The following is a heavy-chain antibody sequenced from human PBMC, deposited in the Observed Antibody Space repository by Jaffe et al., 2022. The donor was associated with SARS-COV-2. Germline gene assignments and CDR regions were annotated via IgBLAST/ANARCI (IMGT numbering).Heavy chain of an antibody. D-gene: IGHD6-6*01. CDR2: ISGSGGST. CDR3: AKDLKWIAARLGSFDI. J-gene: IGHJ3*02. CDR1: GFTFSSYA. V-gene: IGHV3-23*04. Sequence: EVQLVESGGGLVQPGGSLRLSCAASGFTFSSYAMSWVRQAPGKGLEWVSAISGSGGSTYYADSVKGRFTISRDNSKNTLYLQMNSLRAEDTAVYYCAKDLKWIAARLGSFDIWGQGTMVTVSS.